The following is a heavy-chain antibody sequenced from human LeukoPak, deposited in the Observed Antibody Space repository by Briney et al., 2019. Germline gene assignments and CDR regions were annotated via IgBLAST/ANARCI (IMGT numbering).Heavy chain of an antibody. CDR2: IYYSGST. J-gene: IGHJ4*02. Sequence: SETLSLTCTVSGGSISSGGYYWGWIRQPPGKGLEWIGNIYYSGSTYYNPSLKSRVTISVDTSKNQFSLKLNSVTAADTAVYYCARLIFPLGYCTTTSCYRGARFDYWGQGTLVTVSS. CDR3: ARLIFPLGYCTTTSCYRGARFDY. CDR1: GGSISSGGYY. D-gene: IGHD2-2*01. V-gene: IGHV4-39*01.